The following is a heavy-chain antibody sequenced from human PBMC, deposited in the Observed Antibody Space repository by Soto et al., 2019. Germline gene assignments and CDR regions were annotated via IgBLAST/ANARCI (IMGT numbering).Heavy chain of an antibody. Sequence: SVTMCLTWTVSGGNIISIRCYCAWIRKPPGKGLEWIGSIFYTGSTYYSPSLKGRLTISVDPSKNQFSLKLTYVTAADTAMYYCARPKTIGAAAGKGWFDPWGQGTLVTVSS. CDR1: GGNIISIRCY. J-gene: IGHJ5*02. D-gene: IGHD6-13*01. CDR2: IFYTGST. CDR3: ARPKTIGAAAGKGWFDP. V-gene: IGHV4-39*01.